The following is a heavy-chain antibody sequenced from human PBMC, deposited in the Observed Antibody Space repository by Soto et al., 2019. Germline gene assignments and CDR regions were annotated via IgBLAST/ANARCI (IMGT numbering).Heavy chain of an antibody. D-gene: IGHD6-19*01. CDR1: GFTFSSYG. J-gene: IGHJ6*02. CDR2: IWYDGSNK. CDR3: ARGDPRYSSGCIRGKLCYYYGMDV. Sequence: PRGSLRLSWAASGFTFSSYGMHWVRQAPGKGLEWVAVIWYDGSNKYYADSVKGRFTISRDNSKNTLYLQMNSLRAEDTAVYYCARGDPRYSSGCIRGKLCYYYGMDVWGQGTTVTVSS. V-gene: IGHV3-33*01.